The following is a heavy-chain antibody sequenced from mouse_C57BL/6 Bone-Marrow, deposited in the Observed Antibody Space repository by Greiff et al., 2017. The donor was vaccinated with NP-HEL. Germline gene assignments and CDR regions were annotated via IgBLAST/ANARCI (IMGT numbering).Heavy chain of an antibody. Sequence: EVKVVESEGGLVQPGSSMKLSCTASGFTFSDYYMAWVRQVPEKGLEWVANINYDGSSTYYLDSLKSRFIISRDNAKNILYLQMSSLKSEDTATYYCARAPGSSYSYWYFDVWGTGTTVTVSS. CDR2: INYDGSST. V-gene: IGHV5-16*01. CDR3: ARAPGSSYSYWYFDV. J-gene: IGHJ1*03. CDR1: GFTFSDYY. D-gene: IGHD1-1*01.